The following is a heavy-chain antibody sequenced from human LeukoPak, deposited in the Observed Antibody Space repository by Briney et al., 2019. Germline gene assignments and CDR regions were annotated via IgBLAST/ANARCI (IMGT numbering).Heavy chain of an antibody. J-gene: IGHJ4*02. D-gene: IGHD1-26*01. Sequence: SVKVSCKASGGTFSSYAISWVRQAPGQGLEWMGRIIPILGIANYAQKFQGRVTITADESTSTAYMELSSLRSEDTAVYYCARDLEGAQPFDYWGQGTLVTVSS. CDR1: GGTFSSYA. CDR2: IIPILGIA. V-gene: IGHV1-69*04. CDR3: ARDLEGAQPFDY.